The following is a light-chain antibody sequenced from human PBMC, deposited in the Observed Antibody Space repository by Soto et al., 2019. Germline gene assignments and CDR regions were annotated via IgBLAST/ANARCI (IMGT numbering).Light chain of an antibody. J-gene: IGLJ1*01. CDR1: SSDVGGYNY. V-gene: IGLV2-14*01. CDR2: DVS. CDR3: SRYTSSSPYV. Sequence: QSALTQPASVSGSPGQSITISCTGTSSDVGGYNYVSWYQQHPGKAPKLMIYDVSNRPSGVSNRFSGSKSGNTASLTISGLQAEDEADYYCSRYTSSSPYVFGTGTKVTVL.